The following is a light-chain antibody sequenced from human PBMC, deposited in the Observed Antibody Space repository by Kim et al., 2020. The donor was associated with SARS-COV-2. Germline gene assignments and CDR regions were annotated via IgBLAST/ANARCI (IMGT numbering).Light chain of an antibody. V-gene: IGKV1-33*01. J-gene: IGKJ2*01. Sequence: DISNYLNWYQHKPEQAPNRLIYGASNLQTGVPSRFSGSGSGTDFTFTISSLQPEDIATYYCQQYDDLYTFCEGTTLEI. CDR3: QQYDDLYT. CDR1: DISNY. CDR2: GAS.